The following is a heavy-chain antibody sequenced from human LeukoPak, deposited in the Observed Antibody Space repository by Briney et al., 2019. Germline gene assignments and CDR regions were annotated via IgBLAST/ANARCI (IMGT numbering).Heavy chain of an antibody. CDR1: GYTFPSYG. D-gene: IGHD1-26*01. V-gene: IGHV1-18*01. Sequence: APVTVSCKASGYTFPSYGISWVRQAPGQGLEWMGWINTYNGNTDYAQKLQGRVTMTTDTSTSTAYMELRGLRSDDTAVYYCARDHLGSGSYSSGERVYWGQGTLVTVSS. J-gene: IGHJ4*02. CDR3: ARDHLGSGSYSSGERVY. CDR2: INTYNGNT.